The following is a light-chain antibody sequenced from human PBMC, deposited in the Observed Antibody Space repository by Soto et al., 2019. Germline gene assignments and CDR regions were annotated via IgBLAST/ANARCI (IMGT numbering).Light chain of an antibody. Sequence: DIQMTQSPSSLSASVGDRVTITCRASQSISSYLNWYQQKPGKAPKLLIYAASSLQSGVPSRFSGSGSGTDFTLTISSLQPEDFGTYYCQQSDSTTPATFGQGTQVEIK. CDR3: QQSDSTTPAT. J-gene: IGKJ1*01. CDR2: AAS. CDR1: QSISSY. V-gene: IGKV1-39*01.